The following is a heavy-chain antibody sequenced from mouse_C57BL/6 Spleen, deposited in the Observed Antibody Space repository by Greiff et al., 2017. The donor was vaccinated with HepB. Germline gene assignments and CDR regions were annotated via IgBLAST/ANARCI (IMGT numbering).Heavy chain of an antibody. D-gene: IGHD1-2*01. V-gene: IGHV1-50*01. J-gene: IGHJ2*01. CDR3: ARSHYHDY. Sequence: QVHVKQPGAELVKPGASVKLSCKASGYTFTSYWMQWVKQRPGQGLEWIGEIDPSDSYTNYNQKFKGKATLTVDTPSSTAYMQLSSLTSEDSAVYYCARSHYHDYWGQGTTLTVSS. CDR2: IDPSDSYT. CDR1: GYTFTSYW.